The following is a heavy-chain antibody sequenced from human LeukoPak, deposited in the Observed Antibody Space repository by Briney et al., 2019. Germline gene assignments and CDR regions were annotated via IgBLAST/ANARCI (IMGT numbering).Heavy chain of an antibody. CDR3: ARSITIFGVAKPNWFDP. D-gene: IGHD3-3*01. CDR1: GGTFSSYA. J-gene: IGHJ5*02. CDR2: IIPIFGTA. Sequence: ASVKVSCKASGGTFSSYAISWVRQAPGQGLEWMGGIIPIFGTANYAQKFQGRVTITADESTSTAYMELSSLRSGDTAVYYCARSITIFGVAKPNWFDPWGQGTLVTVSS. V-gene: IGHV1-69*13.